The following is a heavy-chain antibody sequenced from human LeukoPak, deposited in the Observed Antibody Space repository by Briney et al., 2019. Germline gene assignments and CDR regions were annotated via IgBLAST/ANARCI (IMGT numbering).Heavy chain of an antibody. Sequence: PGGSLRLSCAASGFTVSGNYMSWVRQAPGKGLAWVSSISSSGSYIYYADSVKGRFTFSRDNAKNSLYLQMNSLRAEDTAVYYCARGSGVQVWSSLDYWGQGTLVTVSS. J-gene: IGHJ4*02. CDR2: ISSSGSYI. D-gene: IGHD5-18*01. V-gene: IGHV3-21*01. CDR1: GFTVSGNY. CDR3: ARGSGVQVWSSLDY.